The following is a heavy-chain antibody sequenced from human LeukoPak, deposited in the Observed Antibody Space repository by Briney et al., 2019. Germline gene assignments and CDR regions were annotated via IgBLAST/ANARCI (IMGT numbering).Heavy chain of an antibody. CDR1: GGSISSSSYY. CDR3: ARVGGGAAAGRHDY. D-gene: IGHD6-13*01. V-gene: IGHV4-39*07. Sequence: PSETLSLTCTVSGGSISSSSYYWAWIRQPPGKGLEWIGSIHYSGSTYYNPSLQSRVTISIDTSKNQFSLKLSSVTAADTAVYYCARVGGGAAAGRHDYWGQGTLVTVSS. CDR2: IHYSGST. J-gene: IGHJ4*02.